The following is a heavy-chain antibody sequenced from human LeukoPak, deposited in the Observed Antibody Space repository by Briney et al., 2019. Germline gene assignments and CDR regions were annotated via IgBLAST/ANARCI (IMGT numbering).Heavy chain of an antibody. CDR2: IYYSGST. J-gene: IGHJ5*02. D-gene: IGHD1-26*01. V-gene: IGHV4-39*01. CDR1: GDSISSSGYY. CDR3: ARHEYSGSYYGLSWFDP. Sequence: SETLSLTCTVSGDSISSSGYYWGWIRQPPGKGLEWIASIYYSGSTYYNPSLNSRVTISVDTSKNQLSLKLSSLTAADTAVYYCARHEYSGSYYGLSWFDPWGQGTLVTVSS.